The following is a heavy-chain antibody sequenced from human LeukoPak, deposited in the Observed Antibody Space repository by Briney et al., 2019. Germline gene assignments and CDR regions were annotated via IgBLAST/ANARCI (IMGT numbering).Heavy chain of an antibody. CDR3: ARGPKTATEDYYMDV. J-gene: IGHJ6*03. D-gene: IGHD5-12*01. Sequence: GGSLRLSCAASGFSFSSYSMNWVRQAPGKGLEWVSSISSSSSYIYYADSVKGRFTISTDNAKNSLYLQMNSLRAEDTAVYYCARGPKTATEDYYMDVWGRGTTVTISS. CDR1: GFSFSSYS. CDR2: ISSSSSYI. V-gene: IGHV3-21*06.